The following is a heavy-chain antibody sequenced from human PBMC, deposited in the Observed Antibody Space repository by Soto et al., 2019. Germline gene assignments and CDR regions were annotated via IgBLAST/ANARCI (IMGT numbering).Heavy chain of an antibody. CDR3: VTVNLVGAAYYFDY. D-gene: IGHD1-26*01. J-gene: IGHJ4*02. V-gene: IGHV4-30-4*01. CDR1: GGSIRNGDYY. Sequence: SETLSLTCTVSGGSIRNGDYYWGWIRQPPGKGLEWIGYVYYSGTTYSHPSLNSRVSISVDTSENQFSLRLTSVTAADTAVYYCVTVNLVGAAYYFDYWGPVTLVTVSS. CDR2: VYYSGTT.